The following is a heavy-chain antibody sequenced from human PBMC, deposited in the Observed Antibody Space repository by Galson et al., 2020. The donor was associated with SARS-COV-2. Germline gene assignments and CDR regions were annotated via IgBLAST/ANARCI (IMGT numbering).Heavy chain of an antibody. CDR1: GFTFSSYG. J-gene: IGHJ4*02. CDR2: IWYDGSNK. D-gene: IGHD3-22*01. V-gene: IGHV3-33*01. CDR3: ARAGYYYDSSPPDY. Sequence: GGSLRLSCAASGFTFSSYGMHWVRQAPGKGLEWVAVIWYDGSNKYYADSVKGRFTISRDNSKNTLYLQMNSLRAEDTAVYYCARAGYYYDSSPPDYWGQGTLVTVSS.